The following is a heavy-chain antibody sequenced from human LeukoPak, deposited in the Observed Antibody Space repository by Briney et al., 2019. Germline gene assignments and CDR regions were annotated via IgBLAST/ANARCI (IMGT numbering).Heavy chain of an antibody. CDR1: GFTVGSNY. Sequence: PGGSLRLSCAASGFTVGSNYMSWVRQAPGKGLEWVSVIYSGGRTKYADSVKGRFTISRDNSKNTLYLQMNGLRAEDTAVYYCARGEGLFDYWGQGTLVTVSS. CDR3: ARGEGLFDY. V-gene: IGHV3-53*01. J-gene: IGHJ4*02. CDR2: IYSGGRT.